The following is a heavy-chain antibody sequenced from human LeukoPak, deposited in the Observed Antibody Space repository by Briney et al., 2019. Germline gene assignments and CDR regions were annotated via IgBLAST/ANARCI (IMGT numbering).Heavy chain of an antibody. D-gene: IGHD3-9*01. CDR1: GSTFSSYA. V-gene: IGHV3-30-3*01. CDR2: ISYDGSSK. J-gene: IGHJ3*02. Sequence: GGSLRLSCAASGSTFSSYAMHWVRQAPGKGLEWVAVISYDGSSKYYADSVKGRFTISRDNSKNTLYLQMNSLRAEDTAVYYCASLDQYYDTDRYDAFDIWGQGTMVTVSS. CDR3: ASLDQYYDTDRYDAFDI.